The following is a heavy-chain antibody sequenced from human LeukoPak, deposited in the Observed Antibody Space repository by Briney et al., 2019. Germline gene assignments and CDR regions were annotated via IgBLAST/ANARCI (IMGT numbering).Heavy chain of an antibody. D-gene: IGHD1-1*01. CDR2: IYHSGST. CDR3: ARAGTGNNWFDP. CDR1: GGSLSSGGYS. V-gene: IGHV4-30-2*01. J-gene: IGHJ5*02. Sequence: PSQTLSLTCAVSGGSLSSGGYSWSWLRQPPGTGLEWIGYIYHSGSTYYNPSLKSRVTISVDRSKNQFSLKLSSVTAADTAVYYCARAGTGNNWFDPWGQGTLVTVSS.